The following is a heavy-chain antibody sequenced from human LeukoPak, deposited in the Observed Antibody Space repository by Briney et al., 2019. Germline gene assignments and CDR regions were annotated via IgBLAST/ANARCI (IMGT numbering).Heavy chain of an antibody. V-gene: IGHV4-39*01. J-gene: IGHJ4*02. CDR2: IYYSGST. CDR1: GGSLSSSSYY. CDR3: ARRSSSWSSPFDY. Sequence: SETLSLTCTVPGGSLSSSSYYWGWIRQPPGKGLEWIGSIYYSGSTYYDPSLKSRVTISVDTSKKQFSLKLSSVTAADTAVYYCARRSSSWSSPFDYWGQGTLVTVSS. D-gene: IGHD6-13*01.